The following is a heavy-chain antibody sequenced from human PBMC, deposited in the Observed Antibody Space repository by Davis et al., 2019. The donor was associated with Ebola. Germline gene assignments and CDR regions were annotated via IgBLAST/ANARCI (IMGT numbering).Heavy chain of an antibody. D-gene: IGHD4-17*01. Sequence: SETLSLTCAVYGGSFSGYYWSWIRQPPGKGLEWIGEINHSGSTNYNPSLKSRVTISVDTSKNQFSLKLSSVTAADTAVYYCARTTTVTSNFDYWGQATLVTVSS. CDR2: INHSGST. J-gene: IGHJ4*02. V-gene: IGHV4-34*01. CDR1: GGSFSGYY. CDR3: ARTTTVTSNFDY.